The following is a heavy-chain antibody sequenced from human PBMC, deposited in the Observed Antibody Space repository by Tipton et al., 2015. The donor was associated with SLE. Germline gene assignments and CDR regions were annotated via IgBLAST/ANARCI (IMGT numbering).Heavy chain of an antibody. CDR2: ITPLLGIT. D-gene: IGHD3-16*01. J-gene: IGHJ4*02. CDR3: VRELVGGHFDY. Sequence: QVQLVQSGAEVRRPGSSGTVSCKASGGALSSLTISLVRQAPGQGLEWMGTITPLLGITYSAQKFQGRVTMTRDTSTSTVYMELSSPTSEDTAVYYCVRELVGGHFDYWGQGTLVTVSS. V-gene: IGHV1-69*09. CDR1: GGALSSLT.